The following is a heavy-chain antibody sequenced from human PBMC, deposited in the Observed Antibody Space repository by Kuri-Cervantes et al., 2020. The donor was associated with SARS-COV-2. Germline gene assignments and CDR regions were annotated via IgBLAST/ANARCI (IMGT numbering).Heavy chain of an antibody. Sequence: GESLKISCAASGFTFSSYGMHWVRQAPGKGLEWVAVIWYDGSNKYYADSVKGRFTISRDNSKNTLYLQMNSLRAEDTAVYYCARDLPYYYDSSGYDFGYWGQGTLVTVSS. D-gene: IGHD3-22*01. CDR2: IWYDGSNK. CDR3: ARDLPYYYDSSGYDFGY. V-gene: IGHV3-33*08. CDR1: GFTFSSYG. J-gene: IGHJ4*02.